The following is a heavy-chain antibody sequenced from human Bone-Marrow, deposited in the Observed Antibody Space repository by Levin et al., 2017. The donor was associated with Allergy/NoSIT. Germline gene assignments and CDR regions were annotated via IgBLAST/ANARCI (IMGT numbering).Heavy chain of an antibody. J-gene: IGHJ6*03. Sequence: SQTLSLTCAISGDSVSSNSAAWNWIRQSPSRGLEWLGRTYYRSKWYNDYAVSVKSRITINPDTSKNQFSLQLNSVTPEDTAVYYCAREVVVPAAMGYYYYMDVWGKGTTVTVSS. CDR2: TYYRSKWYN. V-gene: IGHV6-1*01. CDR3: AREVVVPAAMGYYYYMDV. CDR1: GDSVSSNSAA. D-gene: IGHD2-2*01.